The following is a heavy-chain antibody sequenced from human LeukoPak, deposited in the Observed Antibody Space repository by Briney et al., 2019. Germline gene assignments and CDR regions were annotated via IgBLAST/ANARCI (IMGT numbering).Heavy chain of an antibody. V-gene: IGHV3-23*01. CDR3: AISYGSGRYY. Sequence: QTGGSLRLSCAASGFTFSSYAMRWVRQAPGKGLEWASAISGSGGSTYYADSGKGRFTISRDNSKNALYLQMNSLRAEDTAVYCCAISYGSGRYYWGQGTLVTVSS. CDR2: ISGSGGST. CDR1: GFTFSSYA. J-gene: IGHJ4*02. D-gene: IGHD3-10*01.